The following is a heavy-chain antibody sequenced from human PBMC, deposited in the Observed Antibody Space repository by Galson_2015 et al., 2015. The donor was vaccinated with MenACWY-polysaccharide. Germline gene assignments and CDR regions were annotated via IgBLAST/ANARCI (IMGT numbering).Heavy chain of an antibody. J-gene: IGHJ5*01. Sequence: SETLSLTCTVSGASVSSTTDYWSWLRQPSGKGLEWIGFMSSNGGANRNPSLKSRVTISIDTSKNQFSLRLNSVTAADTAMYYCAREPTYSGSFGWFDSWGQGTLVTVSP. V-gene: IGHV4-61*01. CDR3: AREPTYSGSFGWFDS. CDR1: GASVSSTTDY. CDR2: MSSNGGA. D-gene: IGHD1-26*01.